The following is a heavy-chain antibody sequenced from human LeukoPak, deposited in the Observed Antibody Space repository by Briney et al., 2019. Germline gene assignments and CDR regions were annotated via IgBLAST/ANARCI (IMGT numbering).Heavy chain of an antibody. V-gene: IGHV3-74*01. D-gene: IGHD6-13*01. CDR3: ARGVVRIAAAETQPFDY. CDR2: ISSDGSIT. CDR1: GFTFSTYW. J-gene: IGHJ4*02. Sequence: GGSLRLSCAASGFTFSTYWMHWVRQAPGKGLVWVSRISSDGSITGYADSVKGRFTISRDNAKNTLYLQMNSLRAEDTAVYYCARGVVRIAAAETQPFDYWGQGTLVTVSS.